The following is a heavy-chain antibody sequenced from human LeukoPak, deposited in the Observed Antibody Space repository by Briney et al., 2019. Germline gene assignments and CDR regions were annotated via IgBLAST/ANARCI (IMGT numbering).Heavy chain of an antibody. V-gene: IGHV3-48*03. CDR1: GFTFSKYW. Sequence: GGSLRLSCAASGFTFSKYWMVWVRQAPGKGLEWISYISSSGSPIYYADSVKGRFTISRDNAKNSLYLHMNSLRAEDTAVYYCAREVVIMKALDYWGQGTLVTVSS. CDR3: AREVVIMKALDY. D-gene: IGHD3-3*01. J-gene: IGHJ4*02. CDR2: ISSSGSPI.